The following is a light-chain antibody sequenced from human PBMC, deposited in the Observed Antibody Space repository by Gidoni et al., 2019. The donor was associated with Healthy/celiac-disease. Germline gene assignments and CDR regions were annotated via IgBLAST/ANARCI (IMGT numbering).Light chain of an antibody. Sequence: QSALTQPASVSGSPGQATTIYCTGTSSDAGSYNLASWYQQHPAEASQFMIYEVSKGPSGVSNRFSGSKSGNTASLTISGLQAEDEADYYCCSYAGSSTVVFGGGTKLNVL. J-gene: IGLJ2*01. V-gene: IGLV2-23*02. CDR3: CSYAGSSTVV. CDR2: EVS. CDR1: SSDAGSYNL.